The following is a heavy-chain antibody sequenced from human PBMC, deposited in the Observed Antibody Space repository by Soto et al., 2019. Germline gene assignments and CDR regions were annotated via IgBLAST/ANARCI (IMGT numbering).Heavy chain of an antibody. CDR3: ARAPWDSGFLEWFWGPSGLEV. CDR1: GYTFTSYG. Sequence: ASVTVSCTASGYTFTSYGSSCVRQAPGQGLEWMGWISAYNGNTNYAQKLQGRVTMTTDTSTSTAYRELRSLRYDDTAVYYCARAPWDSGFLEWFWGPSGLEVWGQGTTFTVSS. V-gene: IGHV1-18*01. J-gene: IGHJ6*02. CDR2: ISAYNGNT. D-gene: IGHD3-3*01.